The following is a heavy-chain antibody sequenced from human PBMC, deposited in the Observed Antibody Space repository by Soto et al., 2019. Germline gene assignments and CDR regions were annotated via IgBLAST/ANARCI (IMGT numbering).Heavy chain of an antibody. Sequence: GGSLRLSCATSGFNFNNYAMSWVRQAPGERLEWVSFISSSGGTTYYADSVKGRFTISRDNSRNMVFLQMNTLGAEDTAIYYCATIMTVTGPGWGRASEYWGQGTRVTVSS. CDR3: ATIMTVTGPGWGRASEY. J-gene: IGHJ4*02. V-gene: IGHV3-23*01. D-gene: IGHD6-19*01. CDR1: GFNFNNYA. CDR2: ISSSGGTT.